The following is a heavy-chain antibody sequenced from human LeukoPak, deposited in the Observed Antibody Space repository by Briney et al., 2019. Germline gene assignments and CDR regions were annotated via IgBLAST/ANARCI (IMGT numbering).Heavy chain of an antibody. Sequence: ASVKVSCKASGGTFSSYAISWVRQAPGQGLEWMGGVIPIFGTANYAQKFQGRVTITADESTSTAYMELSSLRSEDTAVYYCARQIMVRGVIFDYWDQGTLVTVSS. CDR2: VIPIFGTA. V-gene: IGHV1-69*13. CDR1: GGTFSSYA. D-gene: IGHD3-10*01. CDR3: ARQIMVRGVIFDY. J-gene: IGHJ4*02.